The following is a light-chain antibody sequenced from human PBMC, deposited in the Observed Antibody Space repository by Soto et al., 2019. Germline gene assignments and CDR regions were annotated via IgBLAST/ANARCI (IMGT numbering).Light chain of an antibody. CDR1: QSVTSSY. CDR2: GAS. J-gene: IGKJ3*01. Sequence: EIVLTQSPGTLSLSPGGRATLNSRASQSVTSSYLAWYQQKPGQAPRLLMYGASSRATGIPDRFSGSGSGTDFTFTISRLEPEDFAVYYCQQYGSSPLTFGPGTKVDIK. V-gene: IGKV3-20*01. CDR3: QQYGSSPLT.